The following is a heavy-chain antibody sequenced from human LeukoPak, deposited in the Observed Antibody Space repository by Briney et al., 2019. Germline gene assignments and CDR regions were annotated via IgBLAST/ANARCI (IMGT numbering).Heavy chain of an antibody. CDR3: ASEVRGVGAGHFDY. J-gene: IGHJ4*02. CDR1: GGSISSGGYY. CDR2: IYHSGST. Sequence: PSETLSLTCTVSGGSISSGGYYWSWIRQPPGKGLEWIGYIYHSGSTYYNPSLKSRVTISVDRSKNQFSLKLSSVTAADTAVYYCASEVRGVGAGHFDYWGQGTLVTVSS. V-gene: IGHV4-30-2*01. D-gene: IGHD1-26*01.